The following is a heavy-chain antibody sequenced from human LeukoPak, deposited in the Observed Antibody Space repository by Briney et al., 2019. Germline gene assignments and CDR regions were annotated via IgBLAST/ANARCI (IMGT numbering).Heavy chain of an antibody. CDR3: AKGGARDAWYFAY. Sequence: GGSLSLSCAASGFIFSSFGIHWVRQTPGKGLEWVAFVRFDGGEKYYADSVKGRFTVSKDNAKNTLYLQINSLRPEDTAVYYWAKGGARDAWYFAYWGLGVLVTVSS. CDR1: GFIFSSFG. V-gene: IGHV3-30*02. J-gene: IGHJ4*02. D-gene: IGHD3-16*01. CDR2: VRFDGGEK.